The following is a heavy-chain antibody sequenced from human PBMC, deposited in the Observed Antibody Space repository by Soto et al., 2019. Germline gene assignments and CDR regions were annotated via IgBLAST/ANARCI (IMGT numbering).Heavy chain of an antibody. D-gene: IGHD2-15*01. V-gene: IGHV3-73*02. CDR1: GFTFSASA. J-gene: IGHJ4*02. CDR2: IRSNGRT. CDR3: ARLDCSGGSCYPYYFEH. Sequence: EVQLVESGGGLVQPGVSLELSCAASGFTFSASAMHWVRQASGKGLEWVGRIRSNGRTAYAASMQGRFTISRDDSKKTAYLQVNSLKTDDTAVYYCARLDCSGGSCYPYYFEHWGQGALVTVSA.